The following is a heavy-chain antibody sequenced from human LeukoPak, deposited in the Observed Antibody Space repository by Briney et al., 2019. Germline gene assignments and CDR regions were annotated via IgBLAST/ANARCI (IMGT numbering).Heavy chain of an antibody. V-gene: IGHV4-39*01. J-gene: IGHJ3*02. CDR2: IYCSGRT. CDR3: ARQPGLAAFDI. CDR1: PDSISSSSHY. Sequence: PSETLSLTCSVSPDSISSSSHYWGWIRQPPGRGLEWVGSIYCSGRTYYNPSLQSRVTISVDTSKNQFSLKLDSVTAADTAVFYCARQPGLAAFDIWGQGTLVTVSS.